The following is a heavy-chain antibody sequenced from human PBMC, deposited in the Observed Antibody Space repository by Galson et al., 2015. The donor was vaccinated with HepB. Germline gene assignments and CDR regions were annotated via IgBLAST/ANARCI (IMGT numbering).Heavy chain of an antibody. J-gene: IGHJ4*02. Sequence: SETLSLTCTVSGGSISSSSYYWGWIRQPPGKGLEWIGSIYYSGSTYYNPSLKSRVTISVDTSKNQFSLKLSSVTAADTAVYYCAREAGGGYYFDYWGQGTLVTVSS. CDR3: AREAGGGYYFDY. CDR1: GGSISSSSYY. D-gene: IGHD1-26*01. CDR2: IYYSGST. V-gene: IGHV4-39*07.